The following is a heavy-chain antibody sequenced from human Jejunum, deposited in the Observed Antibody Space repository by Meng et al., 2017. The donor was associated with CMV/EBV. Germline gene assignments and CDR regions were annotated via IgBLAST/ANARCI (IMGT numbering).Heavy chain of an antibody. CDR3: AKQRVTLLFNWDCDS. Sequence: FPFSDYDIHGVRQAPGKGLEWVAFLRSDGTNELYAESMKGRFTISRDNPRNTVFLDVNSLRPDDTAVYFCAKQRVTLLFNWDCDSWGQGTLVTVSS. CDR1: FPFSDYD. V-gene: IGHV3-30*02. J-gene: IGHJ4*02. D-gene: IGHD2-15*01. CDR2: LRSDGTNE.